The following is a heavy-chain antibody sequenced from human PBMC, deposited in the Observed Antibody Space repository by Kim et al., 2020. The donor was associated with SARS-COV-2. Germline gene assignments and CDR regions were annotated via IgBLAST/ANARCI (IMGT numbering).Heavy chain of an antibody. V-gene: IGHV2-70*11. Sequence: SGPTLVNPTQTLTLTCTFSGFSLSTSGMCVSWIRQPPGKALEWLARIDWDDDKYYSTSLKTRLTISKDTSKNQVVLTMTNMDPVDTATYYCARIRIAVAGIGNYHHYGMDVWGQGTTVTVSS. CDR2: IDWDDDK. D-gene: IGHD6-19*01. CDR1: GFSLSTSGMC. CDR3: ARIRIAVAGIGNYHHYGMDV. J-gene: IGHJ6*02.